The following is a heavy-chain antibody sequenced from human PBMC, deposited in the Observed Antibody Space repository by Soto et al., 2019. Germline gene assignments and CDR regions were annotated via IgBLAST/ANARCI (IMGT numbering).Heavy chain of an antibody. J-gene: IGHJ4*02. CDR3: ERGSGYDSLIDY. Sequence: PGGSLRLSCAASGFNFSSYTMNWVRQAPGKGLEWVSSISSSSRYIYYADSVKGRFTISRDDAKNSLSLQMNSLRAEDTAVYYCERGSGYDSLIDYWGPGTLVTVSS. V-gene: IGHV3-21*01. D-gene: IGHD5-12*01. CDR2: ISSSSRYI. CDR1: GFNFSSYT.